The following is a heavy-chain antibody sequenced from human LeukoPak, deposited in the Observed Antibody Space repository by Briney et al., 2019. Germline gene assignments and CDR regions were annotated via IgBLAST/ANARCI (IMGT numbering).Heavy chain of an antibody. CDR1: GGAFSGYY. CDR3: ASGRVVVPAAIPNFDY. J-gene: IGHJ4*02. V-gene: IGHV4-34*01. Sequence: SETLSLNWAVYGGAFSGYYWSWILQPPGKALECTGEINHSGSTKYTPSLKSLVTISVDTATNPFSLKLSSVTAVDTAVYYWASGRVVVPAAIPNFDYWGQGTLVIVS. D-gene: IGHD2-2*02. CDR2: INHSGST.